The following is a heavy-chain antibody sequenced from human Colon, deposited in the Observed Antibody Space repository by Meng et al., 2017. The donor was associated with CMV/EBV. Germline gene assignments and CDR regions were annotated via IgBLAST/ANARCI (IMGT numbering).Heavy chain of an antibody. Sequence: SCKASGYALRNYDISWVRLAPGQGLEWMGWISPYRGDTNDAQKVQGRVIMSTDTPTSTAYMEMRSLRPDDTAVYYCAREGVGRWFDPWGQGTLVTVSS. CDR1: GYALRNYD. CDR2: ISPYRGDT. CDR3: AREGVGRWFDP. V-gene: IGHV1-18*01. J-gene: IGHJ5*02.